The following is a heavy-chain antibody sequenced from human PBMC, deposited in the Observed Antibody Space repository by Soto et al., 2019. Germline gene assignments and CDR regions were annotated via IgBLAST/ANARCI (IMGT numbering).Heavy chain of an antibody. CDR3: AKGRGSGWSRFDY. V-gene: IGHV3-23*01. Sequence: EVQVLESGGGLVQPGGSLRLSCEASGFTFNSYAINWVRQAPGKGLERVSIISGSGGRTYYADSVRSRFTISKDNSKNTLYLQMNSLRADDTAVYYCAKGRGSGWSRFDYWGQGTLVTVSS. D-gene: IGHD6-19*01. CDR1: GFTFNSYA. CDR2: ISGSGGRT. J-gene: IGHJ4*02.